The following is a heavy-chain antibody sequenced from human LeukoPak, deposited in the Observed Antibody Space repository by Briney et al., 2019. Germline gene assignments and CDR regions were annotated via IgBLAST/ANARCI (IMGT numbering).Heavy chain of an antibody. V-gene: IGHV1-18*01. Sequence: ASVKVSCKASGYTFTNYGISWVRQAPGQGLEWMGWISPYNGNTNYGQKLQGRVTLTTDTSTSTAYMELRSLGSDDTAVYYCARDNDYYYGSGSYSPQFDPWGQGTLVTVSS. D-gene: IGHD3-10*01. CDR1: GYTFTNYG. CDR3: ARDNDYYYGSGSYSPQFDP. J-gene: IGHJ5*02. CDR2: ISPYNGNT.